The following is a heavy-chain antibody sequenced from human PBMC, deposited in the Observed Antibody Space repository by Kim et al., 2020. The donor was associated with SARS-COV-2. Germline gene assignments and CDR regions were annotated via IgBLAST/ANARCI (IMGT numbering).Heavy chain of an antibody. Sequence: GGSLRLSCAASGFTFSDYAMHWVRQTPGKGLEWVAGISYDGSDKYYGDSVKGRFTISRDKSINTVYLEMNSLRHEDTAVYHCAKGDGYGSGWLFDFWGQGTLVSVSS. J-gene: IGHJ4*02. CDR2: ISYDGSDK. CDR3: AKGDGYGSGWLFDF. D-gene: IGHD6-19*01. V-gene: IGHV3-30*18. CDR1: GFTFSDYA.